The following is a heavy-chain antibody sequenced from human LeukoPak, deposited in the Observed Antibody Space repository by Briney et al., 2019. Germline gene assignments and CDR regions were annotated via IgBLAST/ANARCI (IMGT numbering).Heavy chain of an antibody. CDR3: ARSRAEPAATDDAFDI. J-gene: IGHJ3*02. CDR2: INPYSGDT. V-gene: IGHV1-2*02. CDR1: GYTFTTYF. D-gene: IGHD3-10*01. Sequence: ASMKVPCKTSGYTFTTYFIHWVREAPGQGLEWMGGINPYSGDTKYAQKFQGRVTMTRDTSISTAYMELSRLMYDDTAVYYCARSRAEPAATDDAFDIWGQGTMVVVSS.